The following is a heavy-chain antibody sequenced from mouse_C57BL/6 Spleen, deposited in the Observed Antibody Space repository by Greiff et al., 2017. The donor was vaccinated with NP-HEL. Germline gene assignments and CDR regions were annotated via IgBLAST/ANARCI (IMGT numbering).Heavy chain of an antibody. V-gene: IGHV10-3*01. D-gene: IGHD1-1*01. CDR3: VRFGSSPYYYAMDY. Sequence: EVMLVESGGGLVQPKGSLKLSCAASGFTFNTYAMHWVRQAPGKGLEWVARIRSKSSNYATYYADSVKDRFTISRDDSQSWLYLQMNNLKTEDTAMYYCVRFGSSPYYYAMDYWGKGTSVTVSS. CDR2: IRSKSSNYAT. J-gene: IGHJ4*01. CDR1: GFTFNTYA.